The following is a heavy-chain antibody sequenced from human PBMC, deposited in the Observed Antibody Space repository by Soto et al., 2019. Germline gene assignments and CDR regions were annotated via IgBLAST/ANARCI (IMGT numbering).Heavy chain of an antibody. CDR1: GFTFTDHY. D-gene: IGHD3-16*02. CDR3: IKGAYYDDVWVNYRHYYFDY. V-gene: IGHV3-72*01. CDR2: STNKANSLIA. J-gene: IGHJ4*02. Sequence: PAGSLTLSCAASGFTFTDHYMDWVRQAPGKGLEWVDRSTNKANSLIAEYAASVKDRFTISRDDSQNSLYLHMYSLKTEHTAVYDYIKGAYYDDVWVNYRHYYFDYWGQGTLVTVSS.